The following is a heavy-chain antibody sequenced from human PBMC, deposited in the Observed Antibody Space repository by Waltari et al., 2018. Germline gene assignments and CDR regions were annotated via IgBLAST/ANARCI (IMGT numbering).Heavy chain of an antibody. Sequence: SGFTFTNHWMSWVRQAPGKGPEWVASIKQDGSEKYYVDSMKGRFTISRDNAKNSLSLQMDSLRAEDTAVYFCARGVTTVEYWGQGTLVTVSS. CDR2: IKQDGSEK. CDR1: GFTFTNHW. V-gene: IGHV3-7*04. D-gene: IGHD2-21*02. J-gene: IGHJ4*02. CDR3: ARGVTTVEY.